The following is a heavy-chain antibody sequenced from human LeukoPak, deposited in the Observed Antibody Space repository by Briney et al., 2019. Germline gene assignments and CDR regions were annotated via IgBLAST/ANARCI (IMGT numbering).Heavy chain of an antibody. CDR3: ARARSSSWYVAQTCFDP. D-gene: IGHD6-13*01. J-gene: IGHJ5*02. V-gene: IGHV3-7*01. CDR2: IKQDGSEK. Sequence: GGSLRLSCAASGFTFSSYWMSWVRQAPGKGLEWVANIKQDGSEKYYVDSVKGRFTISRDNAKNSLYLQMNSLRAEDTAVYYCARARSSSWYVAQTCFDPWGQGTLVTVSS. CDR1: GFTFSSYW.